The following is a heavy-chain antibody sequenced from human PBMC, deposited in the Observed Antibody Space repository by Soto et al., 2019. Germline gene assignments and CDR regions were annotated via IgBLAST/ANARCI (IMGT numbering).Heavy chain of an antibody. V-gene: IGHV3-23*01. Sequence: EVQLLESGGGLVQPGGSLRLSCAASGFTFSSYAMSWVRQAPGKGLEWVSAISGSGGSTYYADSVKGRFTISRDNSKNSLDLQMNSLSAEDTAVYYCAKDRLERRHSLWIGFEPWGKGTLVTVSS. J-gene: IGHJ5*02. CDR1: GFTFSSYA. CDR2: ISGSGGST. D-gene: IGHD1-1*01. CDR3: AKDRLERRHSLWIGFEP.